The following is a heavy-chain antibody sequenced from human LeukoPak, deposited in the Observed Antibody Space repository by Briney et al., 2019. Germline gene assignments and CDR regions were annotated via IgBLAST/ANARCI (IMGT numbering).Heavy chain of an antibody. CDR2: IYYNSERI. Sequence: GRSLRLSCVASGFNLEDFAMHWVRQVTGKGLEWVAGIYYNSERIDYADSVKGRFTISRDNAKNSLYLQINSLRAEDTAVYYCAISWGGALDYWGQGIPVTVSS. J-gene: IGHJ4*02. CDR3: AISWGGALDY. CDR1: GFNLEDFA. D-gene: IGHD6-13*01. V-gene: IGHV3-9*01.